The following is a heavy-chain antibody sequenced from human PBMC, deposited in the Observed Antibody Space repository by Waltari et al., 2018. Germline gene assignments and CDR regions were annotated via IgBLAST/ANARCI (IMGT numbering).Heavy chain of an antibody. J-gene: IGHJ5*02. CDR2: IYHSGST. CDR1: GYSISSGYY. CDR3: ARVWSGYSKGNLFDP. V-gene: IGHV4-38-2*02. D-gene: IGHD3-3*01. Sequence: QVQLQESGPGLVKPSETLSLTCTVSGYSISSGYYWGWIRQPPGKGLEWIGSIYHSGSTYYNPSLKSRVTISVDTSKNQFSLKLSSVTAADTAVYYCARVWSGYSKGNLFDPWGQGTLVTVSS.